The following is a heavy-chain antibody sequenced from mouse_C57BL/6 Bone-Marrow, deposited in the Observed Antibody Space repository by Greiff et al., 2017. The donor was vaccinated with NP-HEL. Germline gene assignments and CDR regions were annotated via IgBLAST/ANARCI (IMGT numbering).Heavy chain of an antibody. CDR2: IYPRDGST. V-gene: IGHV1-85*01. Sequence: VQRVESGPELVKPGASVKLSCKASGYTFTSYDINWVKQRPGQGLEWIGWIYPRDGSTKYNEKFKGKATLTVDTSSSTAYMELHSLTSEDSAVYFCARSVTTVVANWYFDVWGTGTTVTVSS. CDR3: ARSVTTVVANWYFDV. D-gene: IGHD1-1*01. CDR1: GYTFTSYD. J-gene: IGHJ1*03.